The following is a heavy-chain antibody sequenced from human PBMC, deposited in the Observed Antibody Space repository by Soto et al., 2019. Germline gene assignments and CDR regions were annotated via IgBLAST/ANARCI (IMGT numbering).Heavy chain of an antibody. CDR3: ARLDSSGYYYGYYFDY. CDR2: IYYSGST. CDR1: GASISSGVYY. V-gene: IGHV4-31*02. J-gene: IGHJ4*02. D-gene: IGHD3-22*01. Sequence: SETLSLTWTVSGASISSGVYYWIWIRQHPGKGLEWIGYIYYSGSTYYNPSLKSRVTISVDTSKNQFSLKLSSVTAADTAVYYCARLDSSGYYYGYYFDYWGQGTLVTVSS.